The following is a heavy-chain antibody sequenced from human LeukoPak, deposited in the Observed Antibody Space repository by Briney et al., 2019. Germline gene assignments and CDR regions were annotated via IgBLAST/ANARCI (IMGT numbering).Heavy chain of an antibody. CDR3: ARNYDSSGYTTFGY. D-gene: IGHD3-22*01. CDR2: MYYSGST. CDR1: GGSISSYY. J-gene: IGHJ4*02. V-gene: IGHV4-59*01. Sequence: SETLSLTCAVSGGSISSYYWSWIRQPPGKGXXXXXYMYYSGSTNYNPSLKSRVTISIDTSKNQFSLKLSSVTAADTAIYYCARNYDSSGYTTFGYWGQGTLVSVSS.